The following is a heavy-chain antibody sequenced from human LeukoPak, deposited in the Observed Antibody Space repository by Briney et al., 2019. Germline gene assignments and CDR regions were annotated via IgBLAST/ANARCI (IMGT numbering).Heavy chain of an antibody. CDR3: ARNKDGFGI. J-gene: IGHJ3*02. V-gene: IGHV1-8*01. CDR2: MNPNSGNT. D-gene: IGHD2/OR15-2a*01. CDR1: GYTFTSYD. Sequence: GASVKVSCKASGYTFTSYDIGWVRQATGQGLEWMGWMNPNSGNTGYAQKFQGSVTMTRNTSISTAYMELGSLRSEDTAMYYCARNKDGFGIWGQGTMVTVSS.